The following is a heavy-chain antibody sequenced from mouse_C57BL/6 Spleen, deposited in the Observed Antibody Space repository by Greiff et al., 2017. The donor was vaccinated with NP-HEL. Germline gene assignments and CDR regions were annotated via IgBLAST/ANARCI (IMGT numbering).Heavy chain of an antibody. V-gene: IGHV1-63*01. CDR3: AREDGSSYGWFAY. CDR2: IYPGGGYT. Sequence: QVQLKESGAELVRPGTSVKMSCKASGYTFTNYWIGWAKQRPGHGLEWIGDIYPGGGYTNYNEKFKGKATLTADKSSSTAYMQFSSLTSEDSAIYYGAREDGSSYGWFAYWGQGTLVTVSA. J-gene: IGHJ3*01. D-gene: IGHD1-1*01. CDR1: GYTFTNYW.